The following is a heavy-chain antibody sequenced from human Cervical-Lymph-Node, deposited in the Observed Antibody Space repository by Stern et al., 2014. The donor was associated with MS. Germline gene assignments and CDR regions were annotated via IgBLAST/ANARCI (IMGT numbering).Heavy chain of an antibody. CDR1: GFTFDDYA. J-gene: IGHJ6*02. V-gene: IGHV3-9*01. CDR2: ISWNSRSI. CDR3: AKDRQMLKHYYYFYGMDV. Sequence: EVQLVESGGDLVQPGWSLRLSCAASGFTFDDYAMHWVRQAPGKGLEWVSGISWNSRSIGYADSVKGRFTISRDNAKNSLYLQMDSLRAEDTALNFCAKDRQMLKHYYYFYGMDVWGQGTTVTVSS. D-gene: IGHD2-2*01.